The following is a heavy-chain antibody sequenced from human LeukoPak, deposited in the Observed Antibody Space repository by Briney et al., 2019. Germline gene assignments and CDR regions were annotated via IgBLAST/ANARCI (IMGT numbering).Heavy chain of an antibody. V-gene: IGHV3-30*18. CDR1: GFTFSSYG. CDR2: ISYDGSNK. D-gene: IGHD2-15*01. Sequence: GGSLRLSCAASGFTFSSYGMHWVRQAPGKGLEWVAVISYDGSNKYYADSVKGRFTISRDNSKNTLYLQVNSLRAEDTAVYYCAKQLGYCSDGSCYFPYWGQGTLVTVSS. CDR3: AKQLGYCSDGSCYFPY. J-gene: IGHJ4*02.